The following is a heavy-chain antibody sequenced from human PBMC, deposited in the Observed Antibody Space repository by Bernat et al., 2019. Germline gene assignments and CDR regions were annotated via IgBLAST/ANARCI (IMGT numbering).Heavy chain of an antibody. CDR3: ARVSLVIYYGMDV. CDR1: GGSVSSVSYY. V-gene: IGHV4-61*01. CDR2: IYYSGST. D-gene: IGHD3-22*01. Sequence: QVQLQESGPGLVKPSETLSLTCTVSGGSVSSVSYYWSWIRQPPGKGLEWIGYIYYSGSTNYNPSLKSPVTISVDTSKNQFSLMLSSVTAADTSVYYCARVSLVIYYGMDVWGQGTTVTVSS. J-gene: IGHJ6*02.